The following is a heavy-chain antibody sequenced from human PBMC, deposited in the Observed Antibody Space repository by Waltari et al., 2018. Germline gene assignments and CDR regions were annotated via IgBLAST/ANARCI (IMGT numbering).Heavy chain of an antibody. CDR2: INHSGST. CDR1: GGSFSGYY. Sequence: QVQLQQWGAGLLKPSETLSLTCAVYGGSFSGYYWSWIRQPPGKGLEWIGEINHSGSTNYNPSLKSRVTISVDTSKNQFSLKLSSVTAADTAVYYCVREGSSSWTGLDYWGQGTLVTVSS. D-gene: IGHD6-13*01. V-gene: IGHV4-34*01. J-gene: IGHJ4*02. CDR3: VREGSSSWTGLDY.